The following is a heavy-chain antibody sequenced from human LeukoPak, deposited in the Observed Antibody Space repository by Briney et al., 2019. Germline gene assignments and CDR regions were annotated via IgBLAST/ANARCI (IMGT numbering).Heavy chain of an antibody. CDR3: ARGRDYAGIAAMYDH. D-gene: IGHD4-23*01. V-gene: IGHV3-11*01. CDR1: GFTFSDYY. CDR2: ISSTAITI. J-gene: IGHJ4*02. Sequence: GGSLRLSCAASGFTFSDYYMSWIRQAPGKGLEWVSYISSTAITINYADSVKGRFHISRDNVKNLPYLQMNSLRADDTAVYYCARGRDYAGIAAMYDHWGQGMLVTVSS.